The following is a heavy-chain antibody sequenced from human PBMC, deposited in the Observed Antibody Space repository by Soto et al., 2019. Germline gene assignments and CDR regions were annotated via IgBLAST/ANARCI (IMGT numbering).Heavy chain of an antibody. V-gene: IGHV1-18*01. D-gene: IGHD3-10*01. CDR2: ISTHNANT. J-gene: IGHJ3*02. Sequence: QVQLVQSGAEVKKPGASVKVSCKASGYTFTSYGINWVRQAPGQGLEWMGWISTHNANTDSAQKIQGRVTMTTDTSTTTAYMELRSLRSDDTAVYYCAREFGAGVALDIWGQGTMVTVSS. CDR1: GYTFTSYG. CDR3: AREFGAGVALDI.